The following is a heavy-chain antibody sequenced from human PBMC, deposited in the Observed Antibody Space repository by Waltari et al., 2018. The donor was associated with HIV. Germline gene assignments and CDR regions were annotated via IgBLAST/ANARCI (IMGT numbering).Heavy chain of an antibody. CDR1: GFTFSNAW. D-gene: IGHD6-13*01. V-gene: IGHV3-15*01. CDR3: TYGTAAGLYYFDY. CDR2: IKSKTDGGTT. Sequence: EVQLVESGGGLVKPGGSLRLSCAASGFTFSNAWMSWVRQAPGKGLEWVGRIKSKTDGGTTDYAAPVKGRFTISRDDSKNTLYLQMNSLKTEDTAVYYCTYGTAAGLYYFDYWGQGTLVTVSS. J-gene: IGHJ4*02.